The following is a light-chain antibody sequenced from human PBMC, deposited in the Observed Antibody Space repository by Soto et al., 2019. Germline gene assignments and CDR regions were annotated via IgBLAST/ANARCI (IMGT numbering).Light chain of an antibody. J-gene: IGKJ4*01. CDR1: QSISSW. CDR3: QQHKSYPLT. Sequence: DIQMTQSPSTLSASGGDSVTITCRASQSISSWLAWYQQKPGKVPKLLIYDASTLKGGVPSRFSGSGSGTEFSITISSLQPDDFATYYCQQHKSYPLTFGGGTRVEIK. V-gene: IGKV1-5*01. CDR2: DAS.